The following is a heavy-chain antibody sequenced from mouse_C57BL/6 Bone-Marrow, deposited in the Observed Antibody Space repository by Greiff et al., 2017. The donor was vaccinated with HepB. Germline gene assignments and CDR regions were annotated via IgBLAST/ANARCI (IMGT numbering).Heavy chain of an antibody. V-gene: IGHV1-26*01. J-gene: IGHJ2*01. CDR3: ARNYGSSYGGFDY. CDR1: GYTFTDYY. Sequence: VQLQRSGPELVKPGASVKISCKASGYTFTDYYMNWVKQSHGKSLEWIGDINPNNGGTSYNQKFKGKATLTVDKSSSTAYMELRSLTSEDSAVYYCARNYGSSYGGFDYWGQGTTLTVSS. CDR2: INPNNGGT. D-gene: IGHD1-1*01.